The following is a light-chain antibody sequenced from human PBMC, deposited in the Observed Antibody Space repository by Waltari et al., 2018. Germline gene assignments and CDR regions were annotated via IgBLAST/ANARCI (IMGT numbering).Light chain of an antibody. J-gene: IGKJ1*01. Sequence: VSSTFFAWYQQKHGQAPRILIYGASFRAAGIPDRFSGSASGTHFTLTISRLEPEDFAVYYCQQFSTSPWTFGQGTKVEFK. CDR2: GAS. CDR1: VSSTF. V-gene: IGKV3-20*01. CDR3: QQFSTSPWT.